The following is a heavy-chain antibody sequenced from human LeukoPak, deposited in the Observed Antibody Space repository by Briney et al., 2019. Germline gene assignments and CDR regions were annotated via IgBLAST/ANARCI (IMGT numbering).Heavy chain of an antibody. V-gene: IGHV4-39*07. Sequence: SETLSLTCTVSGGSISSRPYYWGWVRQPPGKGLEWIGTISYSGTTYYSPSLKSRVTISLDTSKNQFSLKLSSVTAADTAVYYCARRYSYGYSGFDYWGQGTLVTVSS. CDR2: ISYSGTT. J-gene: IGHJ4*02. CDR3: ARRYSYGYSGFDY. D-gene: IGHD5-18*01. CDR1: GGSISSRPYY.